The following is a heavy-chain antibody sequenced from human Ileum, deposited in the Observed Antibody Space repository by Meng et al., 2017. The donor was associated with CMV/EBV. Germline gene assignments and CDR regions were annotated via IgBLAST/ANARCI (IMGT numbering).Heavy chain of an antibody. D-gene: IGHD3-10*01. CDR1: GDTFIGYY. V-gene: IGHV1-2*02. Sequence: CKASGDTFIGYYMHWVRQAPGQGLEWMGWINLNSGDTKYAQKFKGRVTMTRDTSISTGNMELSSLRSDDTAVYYCARERAGVAGFDPWGQGTLVTVSS. J-gene: IGHJ5*02. CDR2: INLNSGDT. CDR3: ARERAGVAGFDP.